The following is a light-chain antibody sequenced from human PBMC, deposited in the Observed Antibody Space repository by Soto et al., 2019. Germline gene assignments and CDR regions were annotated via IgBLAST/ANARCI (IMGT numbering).Light chain of an antibody. CDR2: GAS. CDR3: QQYNNWPPWK. CDR1: QSVSSN. V-gene: IGKV3-15*01. J-gene: IGKJ1*01. Sequence: EIVMTPSPATLSVSPGERATLSCRASQSVSSNLAWYQQKPGQPPRLLIYGASTRATGIPARFSGGGSGTEFTLTIRSLQSEDFAVYYCQQYNNWPPWKCGQGTKGDIK.